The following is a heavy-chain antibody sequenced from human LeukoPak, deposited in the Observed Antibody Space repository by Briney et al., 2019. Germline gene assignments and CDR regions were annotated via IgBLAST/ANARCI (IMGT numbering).Heavy chain of an antibody. Sequence: SGTLSLTCTASGCTFSSCDYYWSWNGPPPGQGLVWIGYSYYSGSTYYNPPLKSRVTISVDTSKNQFSPKLSSVTAADTAVYYCARGGGFGAFDYWGQGTLVTVSS. CDR1: GCTFSSCDYY. J-gene: IGHJ4*02. CDR2: SYYSGST. D-gene: IGHD3-10*01. V-gene: IGHV4-30-4*08. CDR3: ARGGGFGAFDY.